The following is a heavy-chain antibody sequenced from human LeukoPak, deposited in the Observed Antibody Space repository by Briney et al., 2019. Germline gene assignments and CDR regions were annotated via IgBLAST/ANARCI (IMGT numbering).Heavy chain of an antibody. D-gene: IGHD2-2*01. CDR3: AKGYDFY. CDR1: GFTFTTYW. CDR2: TNQAGDDK. Sequence: GGSLRLSCEASGFTFTTYWMTWVRQAPGKGLEWVASTNQAGDDKYYVDSVEGRFTISRDNAKNSLYLQMNSLRAEDTAVYYCAKGYDFYWGQGTLVTVSS. V-gene: IGHV3-7*01. J-gene: IGHJ1*01.